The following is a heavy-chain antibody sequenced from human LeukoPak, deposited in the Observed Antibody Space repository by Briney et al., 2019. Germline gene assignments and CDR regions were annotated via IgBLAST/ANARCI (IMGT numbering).Heavy chain of an antibody. V-gene: IGHV3-33*01. D-gene: IGHD3-22*01. CDR3: ARDVSSGYLGFDY. CDR2: IWYDGSEK. Sequence: PGRSLRLSCAASGFTFSTYGMQWVRQAPGKGLEWVAAIWYDGSEKYYADSVKGRFTISRDNSKNTLYVQMNSLRAEDTAVYYCARDVSSGYLGFDYWGQGTLVTVLS. CDR1: GFTFSTYG. J-gene: IGHJ4*02.